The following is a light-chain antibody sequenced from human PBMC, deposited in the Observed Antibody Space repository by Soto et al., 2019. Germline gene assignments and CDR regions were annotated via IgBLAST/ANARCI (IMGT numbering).Light chain of an antibody. V-gene: IGLV2-23*01. J-gene: IGLJ2*01. CDR3: CSYAGSSMV. Sequence: QSALTQPASVSGSPGQSITISCTGTSSDVGSYNLVSWYQQHPGKAPKLMIYEGSKRPSGVSNRFSGSKSGNTASLTISGVQAEDEADYYCCSYAGSSMVFGGGTKVTVL. CDR2: EGS. CDR1: SSDVGSYNL.